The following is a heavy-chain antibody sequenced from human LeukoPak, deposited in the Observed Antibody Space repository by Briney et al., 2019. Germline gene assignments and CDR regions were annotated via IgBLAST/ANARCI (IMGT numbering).Heavy chain of an antibody. CDR2: IRHDGSRK. Sequence: PGGSLRLSCAASEFTFSEYWMTWVRQSPGKGLEWVANIRHDGSRKYYVDSVMGRFTISRDNAKNSLYLQMDSLRAEDTATYYCARDSNFHSDYYYDVFDIWGQGTVVTVSS. J-gene: IGHJ3*02. CDR3: ARDSNFHSDYYYDVFDI. CDR1: EFTFSEYW. D-gene: IGHD2-21*02. V-gene: IGHV3-7*01.